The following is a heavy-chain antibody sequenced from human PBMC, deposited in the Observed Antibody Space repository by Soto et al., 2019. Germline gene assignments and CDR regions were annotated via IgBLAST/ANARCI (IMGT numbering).Heavy chain of an antibody. CDR1: GYSLTSYW. D-gene: IGHD2-15*01. CDR2: IYPGDSDT. J-gene: IGHJ4*02. CDR3: ARQTKPYCTGGSCPFDY. V-gene: IGHV5-51*01. Sequence: GESLKISCRGSGYSLTSYWIGWVRQLPGKGLEWMGIIYPGDSDTRYSPSFQSQVTISADKSISTAYLQWSSLKASDTAMYFCARQTKPYCTGGSCPFDYWGQGTPVTVSS.